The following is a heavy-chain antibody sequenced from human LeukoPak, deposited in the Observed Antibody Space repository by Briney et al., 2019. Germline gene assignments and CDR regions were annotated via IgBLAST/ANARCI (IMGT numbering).Heavy chain of an antibody. CDR2: INPKSGGT. CDR1: GYTFTGYF. J-gene: IGHJ4*02. V-gene: IGHV1-2*02. CDR3: ARVYYYYDSSGILTLYFDY. D-gene: IGHD3-22*01. Sequence: GASVKVSCKASGYTFTGYFIHWVRQAPGQGLEWMGWINPKSGGTNYEQKFQDRVTMTRDTSTSTAYMELSRLRSDDTAVYYCARVYYYYDSSGILTLYFDYWGQGTLVTVSS.